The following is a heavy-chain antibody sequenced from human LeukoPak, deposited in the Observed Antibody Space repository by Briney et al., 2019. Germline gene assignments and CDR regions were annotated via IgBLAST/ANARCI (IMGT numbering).Heavy chain of an antibody. CDR3: AKAPPRRSGWTYLFDY. V-gene: IGHV3-21*04. J-gene: IGHJ4*02. CDR1: GFTFSSYS. CDR2: ISSSSSYI. D-gene: IGHD6-19*01. Sequence: GGTLRLSCAASGFTFSSYSMNWVRQAPGKGLEWVSSISSSSSYIYYADSVKGRFTISRDNAKNSLYLQMNSLRAEDTAVYYCAKAPPRRSGWTYLFDYWGQGTLVTVSS.